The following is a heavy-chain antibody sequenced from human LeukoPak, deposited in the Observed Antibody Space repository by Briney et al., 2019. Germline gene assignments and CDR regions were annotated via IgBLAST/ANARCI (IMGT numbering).Heavy chain of an antibody. CDR2: ISTTGST. V-gene: IGHV4-61*02. CDR3: ASHQYGSGSYYHDC. J-gene: IGHJ4*02. D-gene: IGHD3-10*01. CDR1: GGSINNPNYY. Sequence: SETLSLTCTVSGGSINNPNYYWSWIRQPAGKGLEWIGRISTTGSTSYGPSLKSRVIISIDTSKNQFSLRLSSATAADTAVYYCASHQYGSGSYYHDCWGQGALVTVSS.